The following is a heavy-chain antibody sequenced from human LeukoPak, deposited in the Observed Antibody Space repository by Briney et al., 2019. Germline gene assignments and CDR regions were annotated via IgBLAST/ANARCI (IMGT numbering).Heavy chain of an antibody. Sequence: GGSLRLSCAASGLTFSSYWMSWVRQAPGKGLEWVANIKQDGSEKYYVDSVKGRFTISRDNAKNSLYLQMSSLRAEDTAVYYCARERVLLWFGEPSAFDYWGQGTLVTVSS. CDR3: ARERVLLWFGEPSAFDY. CDR1: GLTFSSYW. D-gene: IGHD3-10*01. J-gene: IGHJ4*02. CDR2: IKQDGSEK. V-gene: IGHV3-7*01.